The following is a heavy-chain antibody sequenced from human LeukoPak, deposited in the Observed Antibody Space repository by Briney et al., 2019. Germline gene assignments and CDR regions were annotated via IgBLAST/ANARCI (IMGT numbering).Heavy chain of an antibody. CDR1: GGSIHTGSYY. J-gene: IGHJ5*02. V-gene: IGHV4-61*09. Sequence: SQTLSLTCTVSGGSIHTGSYYWSWIRQPAGKGLEWIRHIYTTGSTNYNPSLKSRVTISLDTSKNQFSLKLNSVTAADTAVYYCAREGTYYYESSAYSLFDPWGQGTLVTVPS. CDR3: AREGTYYYESSAYSLFDP. CDR2: IYTTGST. D-gene: IGHD3-22*01.